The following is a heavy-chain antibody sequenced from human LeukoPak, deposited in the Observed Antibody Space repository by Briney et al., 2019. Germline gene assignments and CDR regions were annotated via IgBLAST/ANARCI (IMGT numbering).Heavy chain of an antibody. CDR1: GYKFSDYY. CDR2: INPKSGAS. Sequence: GASVKVSCKPSGYKFSDYYIHWVRQAPGQGLEWMGWINPKSGASSSAQSFQGRVTITRDTSLNTLYMELSRLTSDDTAVYFCARGTVTTSFVLSGWFDPWGPGALVTVSS. CDR3: ARGTVTTSFVLSGWFDP. J-gene: IGHJ5*02. D-gene: IGHD4-17*01. V-gene: IGHV1-2*02.